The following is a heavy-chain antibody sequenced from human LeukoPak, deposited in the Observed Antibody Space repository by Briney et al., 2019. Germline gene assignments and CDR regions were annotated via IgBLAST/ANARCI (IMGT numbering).Heavy chain of an antibody. CDR2: IRYDGSNK. CDR1: GFTFSSYG. Sequence: GGSLRLSCAASGFTFSSYGMHWVRQAPGKGLEWVAFIRYDGSNKYYADSVKGRFTISRDNSKNTLYLQMNSLRAEDTAVYYCARPVHGDGYSFDAFDIWGQGTMVTVSS. J-gene: IGHJ3*02. CDR3: ARPVHGDGYSFDAFDI. V-gene: IGHV3-30*02. D-gene: IGHD5-24*01.